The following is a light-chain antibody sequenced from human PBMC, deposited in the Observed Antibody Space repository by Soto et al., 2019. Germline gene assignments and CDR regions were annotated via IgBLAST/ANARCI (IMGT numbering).Light chain of an antibody. CDR2: DAS. V-gene: IGKV1-5*01. Sequence: DVQMTQSPSTLSASVGDRVTITCRASQSVTSWLAWYQQKPGKAPKVLFYDASSLESGVPSRFSGSGSGTEFTLTISSLHPDDFATYYCHHYNSYPGTFGQGTKVEIK. CDR3: HHYNSYPGT. J-gene: IGKJ1*01. CDR1: QSVTSW.